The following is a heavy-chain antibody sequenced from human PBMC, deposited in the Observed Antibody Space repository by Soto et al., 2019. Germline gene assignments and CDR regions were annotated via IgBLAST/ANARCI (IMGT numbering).Heavy chain of an antibody. V-gene: IGHV4-34*01. CDR1: GGSFSDNY. J-gene: IGHJ5*02. CDR3: ARGRGEIQGP. CDR2: INHSGST. D-gene: IGHD3-16*01. Sequence: SETLSLTCAVYGGSFSDNYWSWIRQPPGKGLEWLGEINHSGSTNHNPSLKSRVTILADTSKKQFSLKLSSVTAADTAVYYCARGRGEIQGPWRQGTLVTVSS.